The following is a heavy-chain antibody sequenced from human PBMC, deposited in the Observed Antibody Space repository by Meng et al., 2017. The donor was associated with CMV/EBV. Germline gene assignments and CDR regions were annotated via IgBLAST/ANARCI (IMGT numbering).Heavy chain of an antibody. V-gene: IGHV3-21*01. J-gene: IGHJ6*02. CDR3: ARDNDFWSGYYRYYYYYYGMDV. Sequence: GGSLRLSCAASGFTFSSYSMNWVRQAPGKGLEWVSSISSSSSYIYYADSVKGRFTISRDNAKNSLYLQMNSLRAEDTAVYYCARDNDFWSGYYRYYYYYYGMDVWGQGTTVTVSS. CDR1: GFTFSSYS. D-gene: IGHD3-3*01. CDR2: ISSSSSYI.